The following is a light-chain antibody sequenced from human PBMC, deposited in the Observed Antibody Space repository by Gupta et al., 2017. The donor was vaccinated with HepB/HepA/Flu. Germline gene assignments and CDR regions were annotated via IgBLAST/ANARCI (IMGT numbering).Light chain of an antibody. CDR2: AAS. J-gene: IGKJ5*01. CDR1: QGINSY. Sequence: DIQLTQSPSFLSASVGDTVTITCRASQGINSYLAWYQQKPGTAPRLLIYAASTLQSGVPSRFSGSGSGAEFTLTISSLQSEDFATYYCQQCNSYPVTFGQGTRLEIK. CDR3: QQCNSYPVT. V-gene: IGKV1-9*01.